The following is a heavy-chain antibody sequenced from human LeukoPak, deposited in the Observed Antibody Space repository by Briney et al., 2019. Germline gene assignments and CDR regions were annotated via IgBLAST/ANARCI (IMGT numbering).Heavy chain of an antibody. D-gene: IGHD3-16*02. V-gene: IGHV3-48*01. Sequence: GGSLRLSCAASGFTFSSYEMNWVRQAPGKGLEWVSYISSSSSTIYYADSVKGRFTISRDNAKNSLYLQMNSLRAEDTAVYYCARDHMITFGGVIVVASTDAFDIWGQGTMVTVSS. J-gene: IGHJ3*02. CDR2: ISSSSSTI. CDR1: GFTFSSYE. CDR3: ARDHMITFGGVIVVASTDAFDI.